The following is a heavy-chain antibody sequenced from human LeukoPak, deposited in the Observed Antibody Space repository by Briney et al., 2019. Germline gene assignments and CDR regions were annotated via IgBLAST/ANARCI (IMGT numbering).Heavy chain of an antibody. CDR3: AKDGRCSSSGSPYYFDY. D-gene: IGHD3-22*01. J-gene: IGHJ4*02. CDR2: ISGSGGST. Sequence: GGSLRLSCAASGFTFSSYAMSWVRQAPGKGLEWVSAISGSGGSTYYADSVEGRFTISRTNSKNTLYLQMNSLRAEDTAVYYCAKDGRCSSSGSPYYFDYWGQGTLVTVSS. V-gene: IGHV3-23*01. CDR1: GFTFSSYA.